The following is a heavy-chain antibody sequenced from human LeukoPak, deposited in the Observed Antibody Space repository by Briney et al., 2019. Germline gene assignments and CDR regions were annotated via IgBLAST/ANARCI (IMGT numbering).Heavy chain of an antibody. D-gene: IGHD3-9*01. Sequence: GESLKISCNGSGYXFTSYWIGWVRQMPGKGLEWMGIIYPGDSDTGYSPSFQGQVTISADKSISTAYLQWSSLKASDTAMYYCARQRERFYDILTGEYYYYYGMDVWGQGTTVTVSS. CDR1: GYXFTSYW. V-gene: IGHV5-51*01. CDR3: ARQRERFYDILTGEYYYYYGMDV. CDR2: IYPGDSDT. J-gene: IGHJ6*02.